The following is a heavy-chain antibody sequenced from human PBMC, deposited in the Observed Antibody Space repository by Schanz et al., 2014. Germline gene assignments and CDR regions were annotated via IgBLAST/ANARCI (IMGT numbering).Heavy chain of an antibody. V-gene: IGHV3-72*01. CDR2: TRNRANNYFT. CDR1: GFTFSAYY. Sequence: EVHLVESGGGLVQPGGSLRLSCAASGFTFSAYYMDWVRQAPGKGLEWVGRTRNRANNYFTEYAASVKGRFTISRDDSKNTLYLQMNSLRAEDTAVYYCAKGRFGELSAFDIWGQGTMVTVSS. D-gene: IGHD3-10*01. CDR3: AKGRFGELSAFDI. J-gene: IGHJ3*02.